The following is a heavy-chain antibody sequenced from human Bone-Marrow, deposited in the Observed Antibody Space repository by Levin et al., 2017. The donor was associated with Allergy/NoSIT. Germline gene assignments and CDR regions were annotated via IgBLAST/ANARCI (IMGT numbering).Heavy chain of an antibody. CDR3: AKSSTHYDVVTRYSLKYFDS. CDR2: ISTGGDST. D-gene: IGHD3-9*01. V-gene: IGHV3-23*01. Sequence: HAGGSLRLSCAASGFTFSSYAMSWVRQAPGKGLEWVSDISTGGDSTHYADSVKGRFTMSRDNSRNTLSLQMISLRADDTAVYYCAKSSTHYDVVTRYSLKYFDSWGQGSLVTVSS. CDR1: GFTFSSYA. J-gene: IGHJ4*02.